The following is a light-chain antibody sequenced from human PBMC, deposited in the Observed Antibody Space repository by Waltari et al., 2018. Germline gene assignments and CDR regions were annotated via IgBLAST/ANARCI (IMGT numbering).Light chain of an antibody. CDR2: TAS. CDR3: QQTYTTPPEWT. CDR1: QSVSNY. Sequence: DIQMTQSPSSLSASVGDRVTVTCRASQSVSNYLNWYQQKPGKAPRLLIFTASTLQSGVPSRFSGSGSGTNFTLTISSLQPEDFATYFCQQTYTTPPEWTFGQGTTVEIK. J-gene: IGKJ1*01. V-gene: IGKV1-39*01.